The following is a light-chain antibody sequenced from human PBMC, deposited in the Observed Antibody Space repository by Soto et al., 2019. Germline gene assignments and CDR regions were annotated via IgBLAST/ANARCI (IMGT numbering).Light chain of an antibody. Sequence: QSALTQPASVSGSPGQSITISCTGTSSDVGGYNYVSWYQQHPGKAPKLMIYEVSNRPSGVSNRFSGSKFGKTASLTISGLQAEDEANYYCSSYTSSSTIVFGTGTKVTVL. CDR3: SSYTSSSTIV. V-gene: IGLV2-14*01. CDR2: EVS. CDR1: SSDVGGYNY. J-gene: IGLJ1*01.